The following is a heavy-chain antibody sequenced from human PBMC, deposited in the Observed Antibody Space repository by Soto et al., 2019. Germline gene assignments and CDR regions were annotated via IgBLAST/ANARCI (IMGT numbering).Heavy chain of an antibody. J-gene: IGHJ6*02. D-gene: IGHD2-21*01. CDR2: IYYSGST. CDR1: GCSISSYY. CDR3: ALRSTSHIGYYDVDV. Sequence: SETLSLTCTVSGCSISSYYWSWIRQPPGKGLEWIGYIYYSGSTNYNPSLKSRVTISVDTSKNQFSLKLSSVTAADTAVYYCALRSTSHIGYYDVDVWGQGTTVTVSS. V-gene: IGHV4-59*01.